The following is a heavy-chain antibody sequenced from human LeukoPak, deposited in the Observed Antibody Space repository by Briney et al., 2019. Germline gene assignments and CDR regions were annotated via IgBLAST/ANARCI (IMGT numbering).Heavy chain of an antibody. CDR2: IIPILGIA. J-gene: IGHJ4*02. Sequence: ASVKVSCKASGGTFSSYAISWVRQAPGQGLEWMGRIIPILGIANYAQKFQGRVTITADKSTSTAYMELRSLRSDDTAVYYCAKGHYDYVWGSYLVFDYWGQGTLVTVSS. V-gene: IGHV1-69*04. D-gene: IGHD3-16*02. CDR3: AKGHYDYVWGSYLVFDY. CDR1: GGTFSSYA.